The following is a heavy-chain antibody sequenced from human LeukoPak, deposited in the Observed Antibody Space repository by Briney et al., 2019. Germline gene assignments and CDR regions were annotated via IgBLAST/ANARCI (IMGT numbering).Heavy chain of an antibody. V-gene: IGHV3-53*01. CDR2: IYSGGST. J-gene: IGHJ6*02. D-gene: IGHD2-2*01. CDR3: ASEYCSSTSCSAPGYCGMDV. CDR1: GFTFSSNY. Sequence: GGSLRLSCAASGFTFSSNYMSWVRQAPGKGLEWVSVIYSGGSTYYADSVKGRSTISRDNSKNTLYLQMNSLRAEDTAVYYCASEYCSSTSCSAPGYCGMDVWGQGTTVTVSS.